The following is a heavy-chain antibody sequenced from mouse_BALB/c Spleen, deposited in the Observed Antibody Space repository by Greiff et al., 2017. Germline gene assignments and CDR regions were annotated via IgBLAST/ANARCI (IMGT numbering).Heavy chain of an antibody. CDR2: ISSGGGST. D-gene: IGHD1-1*01. Sequence: EVKLMESGGGLVKPGGSLKLSCAASGFAFSSYDMSWVRQTPEKRLEWVAYISSGGGSTYYPDTVKGRFTISRDNAKNTLYLQMSSLKSEDTAMYYCARHYYGSSYNGYYFDYWGQGTTLTVSS. J-gene: IGHJ2*01. V-gene: IGHV5-12-1*01. CDR3: ARHYYGSSYNGYYFDY. CDR1: GFAFSSYD.